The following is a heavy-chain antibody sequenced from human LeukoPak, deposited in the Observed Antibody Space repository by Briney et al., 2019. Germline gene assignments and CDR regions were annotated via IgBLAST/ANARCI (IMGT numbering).Heavy chain of an antibody. J-gene: IGHJ4*02. D-gene: IGHD1-26*01. CDR3: AREGAGYY. CDR2: IYTNGGI. Sequence: SETLSLTCTVSGGSLNSGNYYWNWIRQPAGKGLEWIGRIYTNGGIMYNPSLKSRVAISMDTSKNQFSLDLNSVTDAETAMYYCAREGAGYYWGQGTLVTVSS. V-gene: IGHV4-61*02. CDR1: GGSLNSGNYY.